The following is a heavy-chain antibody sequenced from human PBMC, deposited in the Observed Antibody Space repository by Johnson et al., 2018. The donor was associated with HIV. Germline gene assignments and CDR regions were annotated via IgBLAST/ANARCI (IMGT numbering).Heavy chain of an antibody. J-gene: IGHJ3*02. Sequence: QVQLVESGGGLVQPGGSLRLSCAASGFTFSSYGMHWVRQGPGKGLEWVAFIPYDGSKTYYADSVRGRFTLSRDISKNTVYLQMNSLRAEDTAVYYCAKDQYRKLTTVAGIWGQGTMVTVSS. D-gene: IGHD4-17*01. CDR2: IPYDGSKT. CDR1: GFTFSSYG. V-gene: IGHV3-30*02. CDR3: AKDQYRKLTTVAGI.